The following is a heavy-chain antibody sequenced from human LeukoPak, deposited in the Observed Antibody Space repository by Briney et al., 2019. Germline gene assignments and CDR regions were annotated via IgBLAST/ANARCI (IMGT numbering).Heavy chain of an antibody. CDR1: GYAFTSYY. Sequence: ASVKVSCKASGYAFTSYYMHWVRQAPGQGLEWMGIINPSSGSTSYAQKFQGRVTMTRDTSTSTVYMELSSLRSEDTAVYYCAVRCTNGVCLRSGWEDAFDIWGQGTMVTVSS. CDR2: INPSSGST. V-gene: IGHV1-46*01. J-gene: IGHJ3*02. D-gene: IGHD2-8*01. CDR3: AVRCTNGVCLRSGWEDAFDI.